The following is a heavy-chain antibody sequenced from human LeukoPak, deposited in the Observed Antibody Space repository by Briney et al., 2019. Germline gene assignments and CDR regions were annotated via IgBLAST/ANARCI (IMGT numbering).Heavy chain of an antibody. CDR1: GFTFSSYE. D-gene: IGHD1-14*01. V-gene: IGHV3-48*03. CDR3: ARELSGTPGFDY. Sequence: GGSLRLSCAASGFTFSSYEMNWVRQAPGKRLEWVSYISSSGSTIYYADSVKGRFTISRDNAKNSLYLQMNSLRAEDTAVYYCARELSGTPGFDYWGQGTLVTVSS. CDR2: ISSSGSTI. J-gene: IGHJ4*02.